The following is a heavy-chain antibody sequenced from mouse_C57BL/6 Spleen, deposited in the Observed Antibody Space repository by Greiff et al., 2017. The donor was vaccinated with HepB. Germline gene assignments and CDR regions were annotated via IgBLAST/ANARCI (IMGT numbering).Heavy chain of an antibody. Sequence: VQLQQPGAELVRPGSSVKLSCKASGYTFTSYWMHWVKQRPIQGLEWIGNIDPSDSETHYNQKFKDKATLTVDKSSSTAYMQLSSLTSEDSAVYYCARGVDGLYAMDYWGQGTSVTVSS. CDR2: IDPSDSET. CDR3: ARGVDGLYAMDY. J-gene: IGHJ4*01. D-gene: IGHD2-3*01. CDR1: GYTFTSYW. V-gene: IGHV1-52*01.